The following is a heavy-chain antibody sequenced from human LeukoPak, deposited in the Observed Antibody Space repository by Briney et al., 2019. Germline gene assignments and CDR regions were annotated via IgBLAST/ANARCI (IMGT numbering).Heavy chain of an antibody. CDR1: GYSFTSYW. J-gene: IGHJ3*02. CDR3: ARGEHYYDSSGYYLWGDI. Sequence: GESLKISCKGSGYSFTSYWIGWVRQMPGKGLEWMGIIYRGDSDTRYSPSFQGQVTISADKSISTAYLQWSSLKASDTAMYYCARGEHYYDSSGYYLWGDIWGQGTMVTVSS. V-gene: IGHV5-51*01. D-gene: IGHD3-22*01. CDR2: IYRGDSDT.